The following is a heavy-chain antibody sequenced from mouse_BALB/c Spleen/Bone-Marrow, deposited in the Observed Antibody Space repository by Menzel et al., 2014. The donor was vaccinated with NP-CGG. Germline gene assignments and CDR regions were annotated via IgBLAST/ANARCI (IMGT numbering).Heavy chain of an antibody. D-gene: IGHD2-2*01. CDR3: AREGYDGQMDY. J-gene: IGHJ4*01. Sequence: EVKVVESGGGLVKPGGSLKLSCAASGFTFSSYAMSWVRQSPGKRLEWVAEISSGGSYTYYPDTVTGRFTISRDNAKNTLYLEMSSLRSEDTAMCYCAREGYDGQMDYWGQGTSVTVSS. CDR1: GFTFSSYA. V-gene: IGHV5-9-4*01. CDR2: ISSGGSYT.